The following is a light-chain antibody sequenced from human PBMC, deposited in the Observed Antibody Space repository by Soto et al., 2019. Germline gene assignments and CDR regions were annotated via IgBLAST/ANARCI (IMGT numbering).Light chain of an antibody. Sequence: QSVLTQPPSASGTPGQRVTISCSGSSSNVGSNHVHWYQQLPGTAPKLLLSDNDQRPSGVPDRFSGSKSGTSASLAISGLRSEDEADYYCSSYAGSSNVFGTGTKVTVL. J-gene: IGLJ1*01. CDR2: DND. V-gene: IGLV1-47*02. CDR1: SSNVGSNH. CDR3: SSYAGSSNV.